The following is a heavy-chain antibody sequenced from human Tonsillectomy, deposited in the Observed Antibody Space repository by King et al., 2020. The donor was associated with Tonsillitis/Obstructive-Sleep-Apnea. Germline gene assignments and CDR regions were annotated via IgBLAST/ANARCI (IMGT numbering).Heavy chain of an antibody. CDR1: GGSVSSGSYY. CDR2: IYYSGST. V-gene: IGHV4-61*01. D-gene: IGHD2-15*01. CDR3: AREPCLGVGIAYFDL. Sequence: QLQESGPGLVKPSETLSLTCTVSGGSVSSGSYYWSWIRQPPGKGLGWIGYIYYSGSTKHNPSLKSRVTISLDTSKNQFSLKLSSVTAADTAVYYCAREPCLGVGIAYFDLWGRGTLVTVSS. J-gene: IGHJ2*01.